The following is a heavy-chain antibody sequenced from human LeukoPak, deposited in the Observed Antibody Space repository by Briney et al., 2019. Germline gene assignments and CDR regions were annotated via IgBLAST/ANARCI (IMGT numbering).Heavy chain of an antibody. D-gene: IGHD5-24*01. CDR1: GFTFSSYA. CDR2: IKSTGSST. V-gene: IGHV3-23*05. J-gene: IGHJ3*01. CDR3: AKDRREGYPRDSFDV. Sequence: GGSLRLSCAASGFTFSSYAMSWVRQAPGKGLEWVSSIKSTGSSTYYGDAVKGRFTVSRDNSENTVYLQMHSLRAEDTALYYCAKDRREGYPRDSFDVWGQGTAVTVSS.